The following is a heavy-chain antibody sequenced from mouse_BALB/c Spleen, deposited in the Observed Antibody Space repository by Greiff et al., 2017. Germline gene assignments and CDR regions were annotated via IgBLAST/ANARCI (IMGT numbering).Heavy chain of an antibody. D-gene: IGHD1-1*01. CDR2: IDPANGNT. J-gene: IGHJ2*01. CDR3: ARGGTTVVEDY. CDR1: GFNIKDTY. Sequence: LVESGAELVKPGASVKLSCTASGFNIKDTYMHWVKQRPEQGLEWIGRIDPANGNTKYDPKFQGKATITADTSSNTAYLQLSSLTSEDTAVYYCARGGTTVVEDYWGQGTTLTVSS. V-gene: IGHV14-3*02.